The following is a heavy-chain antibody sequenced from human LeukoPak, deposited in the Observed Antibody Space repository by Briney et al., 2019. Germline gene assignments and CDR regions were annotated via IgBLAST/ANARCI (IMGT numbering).Heavy chain of an antibody. Sequence: PGGSLRLSCGASAFTFSSYAMHWVRQAPGKGLEWVSGISGSGGNTYHADSVKGRFTISRDNSKNTLYLQMNSLRAEDTAVYYCAKDHDSSGFQFDNWGQGTLVTVSS. CDR2: ISGSGGNT. D-gene: IGHD3-22*01. CDR1: AFTFSSYA. CDR3: AKDHDSSGFQFDN. J-gene: IGHJ4*02. V-gene: IGHV3-23*01.